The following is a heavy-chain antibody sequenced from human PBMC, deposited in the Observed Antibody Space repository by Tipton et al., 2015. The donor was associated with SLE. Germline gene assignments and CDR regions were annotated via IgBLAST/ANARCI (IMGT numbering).Heavy chain of an antibody. J-gene: IGHJ4*02. CDR3: AKDLEYSSSWLPLSFDY. CDR2: ISGSGGST. V-gene: IGHV3-23*01. D-gene: IGHD6-13*01. Sequence: LSLSCAASGFTFSSYAMSWVRQAPGKGLEWVSTISGSGGSTYYADSVKGRFTISRDNSKNTLYLQMNSLRAEDTAVYYCAKDLEYSSSWLPLSFDYWGQGTLVTVSS. CDR1: GFTFSSYA.